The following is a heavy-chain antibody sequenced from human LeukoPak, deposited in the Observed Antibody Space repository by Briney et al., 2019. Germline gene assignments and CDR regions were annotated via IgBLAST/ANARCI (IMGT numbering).Heavy chain of an antibody. Sequence: PGGSLRLSCAASGFTFSTYNMNWVRQAPGKGLEWVSYISSSGSSIYYADSVKGRFTISRDNAKNSLYLQMNSLRAEDTAVYYCVGGGDTTTASGYWGQGTLVIVSS. J-gene: IGHJ4*02. CDR2: ISSSGSSI. V-gene: IGHV3-48*04. CDR3: VGGGDTTTASGY. D-gene: IGHD2/OR15-2a*01. CDR1: GFTFSTYN.